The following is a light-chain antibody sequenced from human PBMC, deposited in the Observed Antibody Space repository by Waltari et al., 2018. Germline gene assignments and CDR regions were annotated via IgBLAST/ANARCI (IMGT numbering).Light chain of an antibody. CDR2: DNR. CDR3: QSYDSSLSGVV. CDR1: SSNIGAGPN. V-gene: IGLV1-40*01. J-gene: IGLJ3*02. Sequence: QSVLTQPPPVSGAPGQRVNISLPGSSSNIGAGPNVHWYQQLPGTAPKLLSYDNRIRPSGVPDRFSGSKTGTSASLAITGLQAEDEADYYCQSYDSSLSGVVFGGGTKLTVL.